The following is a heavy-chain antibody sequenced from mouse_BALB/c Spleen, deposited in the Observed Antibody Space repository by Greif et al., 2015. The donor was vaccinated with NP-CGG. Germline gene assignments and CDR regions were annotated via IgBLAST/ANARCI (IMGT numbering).Heavy chain of an antibody. J-gene: IGHJ1*01. V-gene: IGHV3-8*02. Sequence: EVQLQQSGPSLVKPSQTLSLTCSVTGDSITSGYWSWIRKFPGNKLEYMGYISYSGSTYYNPSLKSRISITRDTSKNXHYLQLNSVTTEDTATYYCARYWLLLWYFDVWGAGTTVTVSS. CDR3: ARYWLLLWYFDV. CDR1: GDSITSGY. D-gene: IGHD2-3*01. CDR2: ISYSGST.